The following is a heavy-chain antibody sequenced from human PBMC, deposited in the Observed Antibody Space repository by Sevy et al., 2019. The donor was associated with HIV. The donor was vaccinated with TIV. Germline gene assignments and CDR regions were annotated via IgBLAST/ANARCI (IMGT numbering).Heavy chain of an antibody. J-gene: IGHJ3*01. CDR3: ARERDRQALNV. V-gene: IGHV3-30-3*01. CDR2: ISYDGSRK. Sequence: GGSLKLSCAASGFTFGSYAMHWVRHAPGKGLEWLAFISYDGSRKYYADSVKGRFTISRDNSKNTLFMQVNSLRAEDTALYYCARERDRQALNVWGQGTMVTVS. CDR1: GFTFGSYA.